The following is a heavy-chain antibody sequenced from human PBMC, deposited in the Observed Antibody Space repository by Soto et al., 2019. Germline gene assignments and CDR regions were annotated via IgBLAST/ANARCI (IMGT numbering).Heavy chain of an antibody. CDR2: IHDSGRS. D-gene: IGHD2-15*01. Sequence: QVQLQESGPGLVKPSETLSLTCTVSSDSITNYYWSWIRQSPGKGLEWIGYIHDSGRSNYNPSLKCRVKISVDTSKKQFSLKLNSVTAADTAVYYCARVGGTRGWYWGQGTLVTVSS. CDR3: ARVGGTRGWY. V-gene: IGHV4-59*01. J-gene: IGHJ4*02. CDR1: SDSITNYY.